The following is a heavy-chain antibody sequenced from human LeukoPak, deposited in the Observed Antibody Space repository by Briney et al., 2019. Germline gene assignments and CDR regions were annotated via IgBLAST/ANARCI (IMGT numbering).Heavy chain of an antibody. CDR1: GFTFSSYP. Sequence: GGSLRLSCAASGFTFSSYPLHWVRQAPGKGLEWVTLISYDGSKIYYADSVKGRFTISRDNSKSTLYLQMNSLRAEDTAVYYCARNSYGLDYWGQGTLVTVSS. CDR3: ARNSYGLDY. V-gene: IGHV3-30-3*01. CDR2: ISYDGSKI. D-gene: IGHD5-18*01. J-gene: IGHJ4*02.